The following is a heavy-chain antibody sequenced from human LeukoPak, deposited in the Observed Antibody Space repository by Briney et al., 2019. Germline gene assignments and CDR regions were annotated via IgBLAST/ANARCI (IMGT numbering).Heavy chain of an antibody. V-gene: IGHV3-30*01. CDR3: AREVFSLGRASDY. D-gene: IGHD3-9*01. CDR1: GFTFSSYA. J-gene: IGHJ4*02. Sequence: PGRSLRLSCAASGFTFSSYAMHWVRQAPGKGLEWVAVISYDGGNKYYADSVKGRFTISRDNSKNTLYLQMNSLRAEDTTVYYCAREVFSLGRASDYWGQGTLVTVSS. CDR2: ISYDGGNK.